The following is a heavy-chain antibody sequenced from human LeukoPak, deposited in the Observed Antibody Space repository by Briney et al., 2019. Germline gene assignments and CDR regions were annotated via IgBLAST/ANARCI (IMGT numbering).Heavy chain of an antibody. Sequence: GGSLRLSCAASRFTFSSYEMDWVRQAPGKGLEWVSYISIDGKTIHYADSVKGRFTISRDNAKNSVYLQMNSLRVEDTAIYYCASLWELIGSWGQGTLVTVSS. CDR2: ISIDGKTI. V-gene: IGHV3-48*03. J-gene: IGHJ4*02. CDR3: ASLWELIGS. CDR1: RFTFSSYE. D-gene: IGHD1-26*01.